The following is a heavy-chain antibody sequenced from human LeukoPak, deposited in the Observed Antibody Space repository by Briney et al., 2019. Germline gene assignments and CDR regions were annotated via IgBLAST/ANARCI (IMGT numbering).Heavy chain of an antibody. D-gene: IGHD3-22*01. CDR1: GGSISNYY. Sequence: SETLSLTCTVSGGSISNYYWSWIRQPPGKGLEWIGYIYYSGSTNYNPSLKSRVTISVDTSKNQFSLKLSSVTAADTAVYYCASDFSGYSDYWGQGTLVTVSS. CDR3: ASDFSGYSDY. V-gene: IGHV4-59*08. CDR2: IYYSGST. J-gene: IGHJ4*02.